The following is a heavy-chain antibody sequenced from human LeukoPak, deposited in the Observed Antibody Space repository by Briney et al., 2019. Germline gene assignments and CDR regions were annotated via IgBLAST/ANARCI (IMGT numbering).Heavy chain of an antibody. CDR2: IYYSGST. Sequence: PSETLSLTCTVSGGSISSSSYYWGWICQPPGKGLEWIGSIYYSGSTYYNPSLKSRVTISVDTSKNQFSLKLSSVTAADTAVYYCARQRDVTVEPLGYWGQGTLVTVSS. J-gene: IGHJ4*02. CDR3: ARQRDVTVEPLGY. V-gene: IGHV4-39*01. CDR1: GGSISSSSYY. D-gene: IGHD4-11*01.